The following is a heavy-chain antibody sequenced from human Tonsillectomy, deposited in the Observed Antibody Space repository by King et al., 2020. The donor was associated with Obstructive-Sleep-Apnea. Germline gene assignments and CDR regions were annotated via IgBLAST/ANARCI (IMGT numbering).Heavy chain of an antibody. Sequence: MQLQESGPGLVKPSENLSLTCTVAGGSISGSSYYWGWICQPPGKGLEWIGSIFYAGSTFYNPSPKSRVTISVETSKNQFSLKLNSVTAADTAVYYCVRDTSVWLPPPTAVDPWGQGTLVTVSS. V-gene: IGHV4-39*07. J-gene: IGHJ5*02. CDR1: GGSISGSSYY. CDR3: VRDTSVWLPPPTAVDP. CDR2: IFYAGST. D-gene: IGHD6-19*01.